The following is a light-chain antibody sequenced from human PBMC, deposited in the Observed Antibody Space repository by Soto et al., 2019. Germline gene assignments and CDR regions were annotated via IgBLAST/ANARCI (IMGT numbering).Light chain of an antibody. CDR2: AAS. CDR1: QGINIF. J-gene: IGKJ2*01. CDR3: QQRNSYPRT. Sequence: DIQLTQSPSFLSASVGDRVTITSRASQGINIFLAWFQQIQGKGPNLLITAASTLQSGVPSMFSGSGSETEFTLTITSLQPEDSATYYCQQRNSYPRTFGQGTKVDIK. V-gene: IGKV1-9*01.